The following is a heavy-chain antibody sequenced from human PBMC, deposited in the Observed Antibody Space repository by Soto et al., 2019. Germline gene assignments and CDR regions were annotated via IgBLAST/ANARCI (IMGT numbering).Heavy chain of an antibody. V-gene: IGHV3-23*01. CDR1: GFTFTSYA. D-gene: IGHD4-4*01. Sequence: GGSLRLSCAASGFTFTSYAMNWVRQAPGKGLEWVSGISGSGGSTYYADSVKGRFTISRDNSKRTLYLQTNSPRAEDTAVYYCAKGNDYSMFDVFDMWGQGRKVSVPS. CDR3: AKGNDYSMFDVFDM. J-gene: IGHJ3*02. CDR2: ISGSGGST.